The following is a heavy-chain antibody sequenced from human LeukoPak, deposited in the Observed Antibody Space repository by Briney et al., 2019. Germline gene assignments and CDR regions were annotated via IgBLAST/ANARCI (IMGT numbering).Heavy chain of an antibody. Sequence: SSVKVSCKASVGTVSSYVIIWLRQPPAQGRAWMGGIIPTFGTANYAQKFQGRVTITADESTSTAYMELSSLRSEDTAVYYCARGIGGHNWFDPWGQGTLVTVSS. CDR3: ARGIGGHNWFDP. V-gene: IGHV1-69*13. J-gene: IGHJ5*02. CDR2: IIPTFGTA. CDR1: VGTVSSYV. D-gene: IGHD2-15*01.